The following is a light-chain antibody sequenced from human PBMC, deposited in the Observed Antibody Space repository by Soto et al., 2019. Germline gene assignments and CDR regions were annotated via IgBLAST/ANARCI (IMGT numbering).Light chain of an antibody. CDR1: QSLTTNY. Sequence: EIVLTQSPGTLSLSPGEGATLSCRASQSLTTNYLAWYQQKPGQAPRLLIYGESSRATGIPDRFSGSGSGTDFTLTISRLEPEDFAVYYCQQYGSSITSGQGTRLEIK. CDR2: GES. J-gene: IGKJ5*01. V-gene: IGKV3-20*01. CDR3: QQYGSSIT.